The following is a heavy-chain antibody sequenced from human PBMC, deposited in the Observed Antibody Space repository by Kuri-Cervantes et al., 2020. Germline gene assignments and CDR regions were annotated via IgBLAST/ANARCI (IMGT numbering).Heavy chain of an antibody. Sequence: GGSLRLSCAASGFTFSSYAMYWVRQAPGKGLEWVAIMSYDGSNKYYADSVKGRFTISRDNSKNTLYLQMNSLRAEDTAVYYCARGRPGYSSGWYYFDYWGQGTLVTVSS. V-gene: IGHV3-30-3*01. D-gene: IGHD6-19*01. CDR2: MSYDGSNK. CDR3: ARGRPGYSSGWYYFDY. CDR1: GFTFSSYA. J-gene: IGHJ4*02.